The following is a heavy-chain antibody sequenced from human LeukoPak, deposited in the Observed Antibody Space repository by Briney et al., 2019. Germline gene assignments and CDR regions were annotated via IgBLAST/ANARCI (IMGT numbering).Heavy chain of an antibody. V-gene: IGHV4-59*01. CDR3: ARVFYYGSGTFDL. D-gene: IGHD3-10*01. CDR1: GGSLSNYY. Sequence: PSETLSLTCTVSGGSLSNYYWSWIRQPPGKGLEWIGYTYYSGSPTYNPSLRSRVTISVDTSKNQFSLKLSSVTAADTAVYYCARVFYYGSGTFDLWGRGTLVTVSS. CDR2: TYYSGSP. J-gene: IGHJ2*01.